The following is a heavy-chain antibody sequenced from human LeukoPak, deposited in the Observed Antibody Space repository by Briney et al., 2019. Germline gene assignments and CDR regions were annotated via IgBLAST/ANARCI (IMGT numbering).Heavy chain of an antibody. CDR1: GFTFSSNG. CDR2: IRYDGNSE. V-gene: IGHV3-30*02. J-gene: IGHJ4*02. CDR3: AKGGDGYNYGSYFDY. D-gene: IGHD5-24*01. Sequence: GGSLRLSCAASGFTFSSNGMHWVRQAPGKGLEWVAFIRYDGNSEFYVDSVKGRFTISRDNSKNTLYLQMNSLRAEDTAVYYCAKGGDGYNYGSYFDYWGQGTLVTVSS.